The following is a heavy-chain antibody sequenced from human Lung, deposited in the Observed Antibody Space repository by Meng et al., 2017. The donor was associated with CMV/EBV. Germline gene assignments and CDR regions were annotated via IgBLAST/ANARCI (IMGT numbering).Heavy chain of an antibody. CDR3: AREGYCSSTTCSSYYYYGMDV. CDR1: GFTVRNNY. D-gene: IGHD2-2*01. J-gene: IGHJ6*02. Sequence: SXAASGFTVRNNYMSWVRQAPGKGLEWVSVIYSDGYTYYADSVKGRFTISRDNSKDTLYLQMNSLRAEDTAVYYCAREGYCSSTTCSSYYYYGMDVWGQGTXVTVSS. V-gene: IGHV3-53*01. CDR2: IYSDGYT.